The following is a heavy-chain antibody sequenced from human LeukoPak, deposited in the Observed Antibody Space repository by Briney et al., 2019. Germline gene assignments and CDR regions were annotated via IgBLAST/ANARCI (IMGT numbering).Heavy chain of an antibody. Sequence: GESLKISCKGSGYSFPSYWITWVRQMPGKGLEWMGSIDPSDSYTNYSPSFQGHVTISADRSISTAYLQWSSLMASDTAMYYCARTYYDILTGYSLSDYWGQGTLVTVSS. V-gene: IGHV5-10-1*01. CDR3: ARTYYDILTGYSLSDY. D-gene: IGHD3-9*01. J-gene: IGHJ4*02. CDR2: IDPSDSYT. CDR1: GYSFPSYW.